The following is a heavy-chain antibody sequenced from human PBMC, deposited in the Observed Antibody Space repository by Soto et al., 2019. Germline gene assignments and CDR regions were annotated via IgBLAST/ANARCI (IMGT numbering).Heavy chain of an antibody. V-gene: IGHV1-18*01. CDR1: GYTFTSYG. CDR2: ISAYNGNT. CDR3: ARVSAIVVVVAATWWFDP. D-gene: IGHD2-15*01. J-gene: IGHJ5*02. Sequence: ASVKVSCKASGYTFTSYGISWVRQAPGQGLEWMGWISAYNGNTNYAQKLQGRVTMTTDTSTSTAYMELRSLRSDDTAVYYCARVSAIVVVVAATWWFDPRGQGTLVTVSS.